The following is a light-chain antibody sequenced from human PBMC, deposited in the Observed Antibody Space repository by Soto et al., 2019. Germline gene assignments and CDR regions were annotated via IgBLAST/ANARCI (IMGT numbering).Light chain of an antibody. J-gene: IGLJ1*01. CDR1: SRDVGGYNS. Sequence: QSALTQPASVSGSPGQSITISCTGTSRDVGGYNSVSWYQQHPGKAPKLMIYEVRNRPSGVSKRFSGSKSGNTASLTISGLQTEDEDDYYCSSYTSNTDVFGTGTKVTVL. V-gene: IGLV2-14*01. CDR2: EVR. CDR3: SSYTSNTDV.